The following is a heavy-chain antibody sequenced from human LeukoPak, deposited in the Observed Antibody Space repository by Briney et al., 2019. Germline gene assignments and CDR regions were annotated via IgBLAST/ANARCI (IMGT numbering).Heavy chain of an antibody. CDR3: ARAGRGYSYVQQYYFDY. D-gene: IGHD5-18*01. J-gene: IGHJ4*02. CDR2: ISYDGSNK. CDR1: GFTFSSYG. V-gene: IGHV3-30*03. Sequence: PGRSLRLSCAASGFTFSSYGMHWVRQAPGKGLEWVAVISYDGSNKYYADSVKGRFTISRDNSKNTLYLQMNSLRAEDTAVYYCARAGRGYSYVQQYYFDYWGQGTLVTVS.